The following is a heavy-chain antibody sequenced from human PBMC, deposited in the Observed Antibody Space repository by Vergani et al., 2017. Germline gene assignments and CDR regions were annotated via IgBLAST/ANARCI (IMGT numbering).Heavy chain of an antibody. V-gene: IGHV4-4*07. D-gene: IGHD3-3*01. CDR3: AREASDFWSGYYMGNWFDP. CDR2: IYTRGGT. Sequence: QVQLQESGPGLVKSSETLSPTCTVSGGPISSYYWSWIRQPAGKGLEWIGRIYTRGGTNYNPSLKSRVTMSVDTSKNQFSLKLSSVTAADTAVYYCAREASDFWSGYYMGNWFDPWGRGTLVTVSS. CDR1: GGPISSYY. J-gene: IGHJ5*02.